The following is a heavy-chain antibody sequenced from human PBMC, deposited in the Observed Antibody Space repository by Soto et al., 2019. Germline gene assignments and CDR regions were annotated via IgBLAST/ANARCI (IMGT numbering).Heavy chain of an antibody. CDR1: GGSIISSSYY. Sequence: SETLSLTCTVSGGSIISSSYYWGWIRQPPGKGLEWIGSIYYSGSTYYNPSLKSRVTISVDTSKNQFSLKLSSVTAADTAVYYCARLIYSSGWTRYYYYYGMDVWGQGTTVTVSS. V-gene: IGHV4-39*01. J-gene: IGHJ6*02. CDR2: IYYSGST. D-gene: IGHD6-19*01. CDR3: ARLIYSSGWTRYYYYYGMDV.